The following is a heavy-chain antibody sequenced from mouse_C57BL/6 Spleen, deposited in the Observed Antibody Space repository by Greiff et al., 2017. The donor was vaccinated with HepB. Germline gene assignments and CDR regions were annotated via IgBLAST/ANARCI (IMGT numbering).Heavy chain of an antibody. D-gene: IGHD2-2*01. CDR1: GYTFTEYT. J-gene: IGHJ2*01. CDR2: FYPGSGSI. Sequence: QVQLKESGAELVKPGASVKLSCKASGYTFTEYTIHWVKQRSGQGLKWIGWFYPGSGSIKYNEKFKDKATLTADKSSSTVYMELSRLTSKDSAVYFCARHEAKMVYYGYDEEYYFDYWGQGTTLTGSS. V-gene: IGHV1-62-2*01. CDR3: ARHEAKMVYYGYDEEYYFDY.